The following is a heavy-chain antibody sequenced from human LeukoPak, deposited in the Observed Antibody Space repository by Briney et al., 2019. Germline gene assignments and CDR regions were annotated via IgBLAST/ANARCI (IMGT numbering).Heavy chain of an antibody. V-gene: IGHV1-2*02. J-gene: IGHJ3*02. Sequence: ASVKVSCKASGYTFIGYYMHWVRQAPGQGLEWMGWINPNSGGTNYAQKFQGRVTMTRDTSISTAYMELSRLRSDDTAVYYSARDRRVYYYDSSGYYSDAFDIWGQGTMVTVSS. CDR1: GYTFIGYY. D-gene: IGHD3-22*01. CDR3: ARDRRVYYYDSSGYYSDAFDI. CDR2: INPNSGGT.